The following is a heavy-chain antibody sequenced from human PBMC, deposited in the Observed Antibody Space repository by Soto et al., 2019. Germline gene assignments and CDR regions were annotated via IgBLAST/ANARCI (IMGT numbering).Heavy chain of an antibody. CDR2: IIPVFGTA. J-gene: IGHJ5*01. Sequence: QVQLVQSGAEVKKPGSSVKVSCKASGGVFRNYAINWVRQAPGQGLEWMGGIIPVFGTADDPQKFQGRVTITADESTTTAYMELTSLKTDDTAVYFCARDRWGSYSFDSWGQGTLVTVAS. V-gene: IGHV1-69*01. D-gene: IGHD1-26*01. CDR3: ARDRWGSYSFDS. CDR1: GGVFRNYA.